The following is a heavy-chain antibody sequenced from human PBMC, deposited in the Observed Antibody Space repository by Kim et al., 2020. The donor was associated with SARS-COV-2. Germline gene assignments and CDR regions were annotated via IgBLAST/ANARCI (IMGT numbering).Heavy chain of an antibody. D-gene: IGHD3-16*01. CDR1: GFTFSSYG. Sequence: GGSLRLSCAASGFTFSSYGMPWVRQAPGKGLEWVATINHDGSEKYYVDSVKGRFTISRDNAKNSLYLQMNSLRADDTAMYYCARGSRGDYWGQGTLVTVSS. V-gene: IGHV3-7*04. J-gene: IGHJ4*02. CDR3: ARGSRGDY. CDR2: INHDGSEK.